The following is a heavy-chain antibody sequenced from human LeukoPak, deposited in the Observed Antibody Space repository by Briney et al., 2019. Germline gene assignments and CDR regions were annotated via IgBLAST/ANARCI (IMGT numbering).Heavy chain of an antibody. J-gene: IGHJ6*04. CDR2: ISYDGSNR. CDR1: GFTFSSYG. V-gene: IGHV3-30*18. CDR3: AELGITMIGGV. Sequence: GRSLRLSCAASGFTFSSYGMHWVRQAPGKGLEWVAVISYDGSNRYYADSVKGRFTISRDNAKNSLYLQMNSLRAEDTAVYYCAELGITMIGGVWGKGTTVTISS. D-gene: IGHD3-10*02.